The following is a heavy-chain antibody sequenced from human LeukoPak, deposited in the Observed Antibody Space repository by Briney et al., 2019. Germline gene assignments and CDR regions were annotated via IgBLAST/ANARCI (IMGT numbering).Heavy chain of an antibody. J-gene: IGHJ4*02. V-gene: IGHV1-18*01. D-gene: IGHD3-9*01. CDR1: GYTFTSYG. Sequence: ASVKVSCKASGYTFTSYGISWVRQAPGQGLGWVGWISAYNVNTNYAQKLQGRVTMTTDTSTSTAYMELRSLRSDDTAVYYCARVDLLTGYYFFDYWGQGTLVTVSS. CDR3: ARVDLLTGYYFFDY. CDR2: ISAYNVNT.